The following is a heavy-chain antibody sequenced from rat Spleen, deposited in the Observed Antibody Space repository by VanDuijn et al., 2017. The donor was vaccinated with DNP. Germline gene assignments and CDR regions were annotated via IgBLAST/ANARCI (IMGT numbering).Heavy chain of an antibody. CDR1: GFTFSNYD. CDR3: ARDLIIRDTTSAMDA. Sequence: VRLVESGGGLVQPGRSLKVSCAVSGFTFSNYDMAWVRQAPTKGLEWIAAMSSGGNTYYNSALKSRLSISRDTSKRQVFLKLNRLQTEDTATYYCARDLIIRDTTSAMDAWGQGTSVTVSS. V-gene: IGHV2S12*01. CDR2: MSSGGNT. D-gene: IGHD4-3*01. J-gene: IGHJ4*01.